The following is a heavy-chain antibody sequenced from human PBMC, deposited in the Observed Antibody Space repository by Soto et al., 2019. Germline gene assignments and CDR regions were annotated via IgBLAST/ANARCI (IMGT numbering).Heavy chain of an antibody. CDR2: ISSSSSTI. J-gene: IGHJ4*02. CDR1: GFTFSSYS. CDR3: ARGNPITMIVVVAPDFDY. Sequence: GGSLRLSCAASGFTFSSYSMNWVRQAPGKGLEWVSYISSSSSTIYYADSVKGRFTISRDNAKNSLYLHMNSLRDEDTAVYYCARGNPITMIVVVAPDFDYWGQGTLVTVSS. D-gene: IGHD3-22*01. V-gene: IGHV3-48*02.